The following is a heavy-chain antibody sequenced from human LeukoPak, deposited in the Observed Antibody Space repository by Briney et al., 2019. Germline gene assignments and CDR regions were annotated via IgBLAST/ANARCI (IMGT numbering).Heavy chain of an antibody. CDR3: ADERGCSSTSCHTDDNWFDP. Sequence: SVKVSCKASGGTFSSYAISWVRQAPGQGLEWMGGIIPIFGTANYAQKFQGRVTITADESTSTAYMELSSLRSEDTAVYYCADERGCSSTSCHTDDNWFDPWGQGTLVTVSS. J-gene: IGHJ5*02. V-gene: IGHV1-69*13. CDR1: GGTFSSYA. CDR2: IIPIFGTA. D-gene: IGHD2-2*02.